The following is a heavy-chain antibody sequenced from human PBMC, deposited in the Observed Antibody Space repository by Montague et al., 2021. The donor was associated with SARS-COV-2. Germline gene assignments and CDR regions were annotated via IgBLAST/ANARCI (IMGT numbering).Heavy chain of an antibody. Sequence: TLSLTCTVSIGSISSGSYYWSWIRQPAGKGLEWIGRIYTSGSTNYNPSLKSRVTISVDTSKNQFSLKLSSVTAADTAVYYCASMVRAQVYYFDYWGQGTLVTVSS. J-gene: IGHJ4*02. CDR3: ASMVRAQVYYFDY. V-gene: IGHV4-61*02. CDR1: IGSISSGSYY. CDR2: IYTSGST. D-gene: IGHD3-10*01.